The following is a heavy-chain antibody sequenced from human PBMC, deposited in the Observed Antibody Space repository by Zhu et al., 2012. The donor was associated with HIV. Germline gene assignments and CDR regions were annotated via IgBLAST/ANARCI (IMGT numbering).Heavy chain of an antibody. V-gene: IGHV3-20*04. D-gene: IGHD2-21*02. J-gene: IGHJ4*02. CDR2: INWNGGST. CDR1: GFTFDDYG. CDR3: ARDSRAYCGGDCYSPVDY. Sequence: EVQLVESGGGVVRPGGSLRLSCAASGFTFDDYGMSWVRQAPGKGLEWVSGINWNGGSTGYADSVKGRFTISRDNAKNSLYLQMNSLRAEDTALYYCARDSRAYCGGDCYSPVDYWGQGTLVTVSS.